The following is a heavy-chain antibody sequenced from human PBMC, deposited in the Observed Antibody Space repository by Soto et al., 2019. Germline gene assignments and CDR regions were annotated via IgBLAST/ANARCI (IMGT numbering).Heavy chain of an antibody. D-gene: IGHD6-6*01. CDR3: AKLSHSDSSAVYY. V-gene: IGHV3-23*01. Sequence: PGGSLRLSCAASGFTFSSYAMSWVRQAPGKGLEWVSSISGTDDSTYYGGSVKGRFTISRDTSKNTLYLQMNSLRAEDTAVYYCAKLSHSDSSAVYYWGQGTLVTV. CDR1: GFTFSSYA. CDR2: ISGTDDST. J-gene: IGHJ4*02.